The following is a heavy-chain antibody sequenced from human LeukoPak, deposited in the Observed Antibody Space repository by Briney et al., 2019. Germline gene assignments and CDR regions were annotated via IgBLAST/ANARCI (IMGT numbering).Heavy chain of an antibody. CDR3: ALRRLTSAQIIEDNWFDP. CDR1: GGSISSSSHY. D-gene: IGHD2/OR15-2a*01. V-gene: IGHV4-61*05. CDR2: TYYSGRI. J-gene: IGHJ5*02. Sequence: SEALSLTCTVSGGSISSSSHYWGWIRQPPGKGLEWIGYTYYSGRINYNPSLKSRVTISLDTSKNQFSLRLTSVTAADTAVYYCALRRLTSAQIIEDNWFDPWGQGTLVTVSS.